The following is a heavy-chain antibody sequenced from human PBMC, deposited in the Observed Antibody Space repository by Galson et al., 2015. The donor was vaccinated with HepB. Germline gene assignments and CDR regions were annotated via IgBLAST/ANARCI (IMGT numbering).Heavy chain of an antibody. CDR3: ARDNRGYSPDY. J-gene: IGHJ4*02. CDR1: GFTFSSYW. Sequence: SLRLSCAASGFTFSSYWMSWVRQAPGKGLEWVANIKQDGSEKYYVDSVRGRFTISRDNAKNSLYLQLNSLRAEDTAVYYCARDNRGYSPDYWGQGTLVAVSS. V-gene: IGHV3-7*03. CDR2: IKQDGSEK. D-gene: IGHD5-18*01.